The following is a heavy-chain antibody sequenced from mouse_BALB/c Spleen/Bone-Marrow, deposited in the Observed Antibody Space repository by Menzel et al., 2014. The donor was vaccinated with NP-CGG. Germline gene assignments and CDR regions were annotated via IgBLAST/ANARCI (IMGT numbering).Heavy chain of an antibody. CDR3: ARAYYGNYPYVMDY. CDR1: GFNIKDTY. D-gene: IGHD2-10*01. V-gene: IGHV14-3*02. CDR2: IDPANGFA. J-gene: IGHJ4*01. Sequence: EVQLQQSGAELVKPGASVKLSCTAYGFNIKDTYIHWVNQRPEQGLEWIGRIDPANGFAKYDPKFQGKATITADTSSNTAYLHLSSLTSEDTAVYYCARAYYGNYPYVMDYWGQGTSVTVSS.